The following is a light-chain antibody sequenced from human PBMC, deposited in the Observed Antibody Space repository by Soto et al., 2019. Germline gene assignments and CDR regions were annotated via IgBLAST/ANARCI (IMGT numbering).Light chain of an antibody. V-gene: IGKV3-20*01. Sequence: IQLTQYAGSMSLSPGERATVSGRASQSVSSSYLAWYQQKPGQAPRLVIYGASSRATGIPDRCSGSGSGTDFTLTISRLEPEDFAVYYCQQDGSSGTFGQGTKVEIK. CDR3: QQDGSSGT. J-gene: IGKJ1*01. CDR1: QSVSSSY. CDR2: GAS.